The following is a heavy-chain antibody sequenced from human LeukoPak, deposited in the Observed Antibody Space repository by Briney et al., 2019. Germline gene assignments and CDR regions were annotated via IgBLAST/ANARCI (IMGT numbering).Heavy chain of an antibody. CDR3: ARGYCSSTSCYSGNDAFDI. V-gene: IGHV1-2*02. Sequence: ASVKVSCEASGYTFTGYYMHWVRQAPGQGLEWMGWINPNSGGTNYAQKFQGRVTMTRDTSISTAYMELSRLRSDDTAVYYCARGYCSSTSCYSGNDAFDIWGQGTMVTVSS. D-gene: IGHD2-2*02. CDR2: INPNSGGT. J-gene: IGHJ3*02. CDR1: GYTFTGYY.